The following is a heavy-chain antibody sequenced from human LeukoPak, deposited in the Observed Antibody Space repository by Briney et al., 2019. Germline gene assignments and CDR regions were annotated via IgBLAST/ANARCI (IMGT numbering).Heavy chain of an antibody. CDR1: GGTFSSYA. CDR3: ARVRDGYNDAYDI. D-gene: IGHD5-24*01. J-gene: IGHJ3*02. CDR2: IIPIFGTA. Sequence: SVKVSCKASGGTFSSYAISWVRQAPGQGLEWMGGIIPIFGTANYAQKFQGRVTITADESTSTAYMELSSLRSEDTAVYYCARVRDGYNDAYDIWGQGTMVTVSS. V-gene: IGHV1-69*13.